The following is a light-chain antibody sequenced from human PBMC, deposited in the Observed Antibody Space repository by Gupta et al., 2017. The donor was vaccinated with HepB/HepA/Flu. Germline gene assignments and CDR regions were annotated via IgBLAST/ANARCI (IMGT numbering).Light chain of an antibody. CDR3: TSYTRSSTWV. CDR2: DVS. CDR1: SSNIGGYNY. J-gene: IGLJ3*02. V-gene: IGLV2-14*03. Sequence: ALTQPASVSGSPGQSITISCTRTSSNIGGYNYVSWYQQHPGKAPKPMIYDVSNRPSGVSNRFSGSKSANTASLTISGLLAEDEADYYCTSYTRSSTWVFGGVTQVTVL.